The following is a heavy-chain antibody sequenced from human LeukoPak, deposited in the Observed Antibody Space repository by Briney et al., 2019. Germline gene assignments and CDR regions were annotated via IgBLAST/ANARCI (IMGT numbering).Heavy chain of an antibody. D-gene: IGHD4/OR15-4a*01. CDR2: INPSGGST. J-gene: IGHJ5*02. V-gene: IGHV1-46*01. CDR1: GYTFTSYY. Sequence: GASVKVSCKASGYTFTSYYMHWVRQAPGQGLEWMGIINPSGGSTSYAQKLQGRVTMTTDTSTSTAYMELRSLRSDDTAVYYCARDQGAVGWFDPWGQGTLVTVSS. CDR3: ARDQGAVGWFDP.